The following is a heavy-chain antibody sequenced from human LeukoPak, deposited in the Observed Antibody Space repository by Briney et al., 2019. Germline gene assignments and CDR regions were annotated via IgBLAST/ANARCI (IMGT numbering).Heavy chain of an antibody. D-gene: IGHD2-2*01. Sequence: SGGSLRLSCAASGFSFSSYSMNRVRQAPGKGLEWVSYISSVSSSIYYADSVKGRFTISRDNAKNSLYLQMNSLRAEDTAVYYCARMGCSSTSCYYMDVWGKGTTVTVSS. CDR1: GFSFSSYS. CDR2: ISSVSSSI. V-gene: IGHV3-48*01. J-gene: IGHJ6*03. CDR3: ARMGCSSTSCYYMDV.